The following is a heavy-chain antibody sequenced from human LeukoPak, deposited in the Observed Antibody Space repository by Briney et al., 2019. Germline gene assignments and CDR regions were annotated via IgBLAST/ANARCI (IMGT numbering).Heavy chain of an antibody. J-gene: IGHJ4*02. CDR3: ARHRRNYYSTGGSPFDY. Sequence: LGTLSLTCTVSGGSITRYYWSWIRQPPGKGLEWIGYIYYSGSTNYNTSLKSRVTMSVDTSKNQFSLKLSSVTAADTAVYYCARHRRNYYSTGGSPFDYWGQGILVTVSS. D-gene: IGHD2-8*02. CDR2: IYYSGST. V-gene: IGHV4-59*08. CDR1: GGSITRYY.